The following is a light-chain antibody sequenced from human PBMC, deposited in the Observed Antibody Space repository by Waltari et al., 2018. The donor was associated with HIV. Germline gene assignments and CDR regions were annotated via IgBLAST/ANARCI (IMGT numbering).Light chain of an antibody. CDR3: CSYAGSSYV. Sequence: QSALTQPRSVSGSPGQSVPISCTGSSSDVGTYNYVSWYQQHPGKAPKLMIYDVNNRPSGVPDRFSGSKSGNTASLTISGLQAGDEADYYCCSYAGSSYVFGTGTKVTVL. CDR2: DVN. J-gene: IGLJ1*01. CDR1: SSDVGTYNY. V-gene: IGLV2-11*01.